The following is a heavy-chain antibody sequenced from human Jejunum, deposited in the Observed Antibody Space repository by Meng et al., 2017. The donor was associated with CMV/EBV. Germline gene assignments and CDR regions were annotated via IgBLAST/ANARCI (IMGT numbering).Heavy chain of an antibody. V-gene: IGHV2-5*02. Sequence: SLSTTGVGVGWVRQPPGKALEWLVFIYWDDDKRYSPSLRSRLSITKDTSKNQVVLTMTHMDPVDTATYFCAHRLIGHMRDWNGGVFDYWGQGALVTVSS. D-gene: IGHD1-1*01. CDR1: SLSTTGVG. CDR3: AHRLIGHMRDWNGGVFDY. CDR2: IYWDDDK. J-gene: IGHJ4*02.